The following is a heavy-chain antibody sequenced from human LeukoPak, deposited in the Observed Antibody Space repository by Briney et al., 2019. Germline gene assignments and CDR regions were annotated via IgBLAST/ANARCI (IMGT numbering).Heavy chain of an antibody. V-gene: IGHV1-69*05. CDR2: IIPIFGTA. Sequence: ASVKVSCKASGGTFSSYAISWVRQAPGQGLEWMGGIIPIFGTANYAQKFQGRVTMTRDTSTSTVYMELSSLRSEDTAVYYCARDTDRSGSYYFFDYWGQGTLVTVSS. D-gene: IGHD3-10*01. J-gene: IGHJ4*02. CDR1: GGTFSSYA. CDR3: ARDTDRSGSYYFFDY.